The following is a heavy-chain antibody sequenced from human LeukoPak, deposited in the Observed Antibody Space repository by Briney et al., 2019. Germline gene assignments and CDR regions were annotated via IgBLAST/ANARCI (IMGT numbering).Heavy chain of an antibody. D-gene: IGHD3-10*01. CDR1: GFTFSSYA. CDR3: AKVGLLRGKDYYGSGSFFDY. Sequence: GGSLRLSCAASGFTFSSYAMSWVRQAPGKGLEWVSAISGSGGSTYYADSVKGRFTISRDNSKNTLYLQMNSLRAEDTAVYYCAKVGLLRGKDYYGSGSFFDYWGQGTLVTVSS. V-gene: IGHV3-23*01. CDR2: ISGSGGST. J-gene: IGHJ4*02.